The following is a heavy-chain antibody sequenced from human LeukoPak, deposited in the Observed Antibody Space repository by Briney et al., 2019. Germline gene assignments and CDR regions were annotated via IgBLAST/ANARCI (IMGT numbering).Heavy chain of an antibody. J-gene: IGHJ4*02. D-gene: IGHD6-13*01. Sequence: QPGGSLRLSCAASGFTFSSYSMDWVRQAPGKGLEWVAVISYDGSNKYYADSVKGRVTISRDNAKNSLYLQMHSLTAEDTAVYYCARASRDRSWYIDDCWGQGTLVTVSS. CDR2: ISYDGSNK. V-gene: IGHV3-30*04. CDR3: ARASRDRSWYIDDC. CDR1: GFTFSSYS.